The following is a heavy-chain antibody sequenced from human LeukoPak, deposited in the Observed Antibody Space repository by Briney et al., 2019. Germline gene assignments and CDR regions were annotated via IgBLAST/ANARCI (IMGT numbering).Heavy chain of an antibody. D-gene: IGHD6-13*01. CDR1: GGSVSSGSYY. V-gene: IGHV4-61*01. CDR3: AKELGKQPVTHYIDY. CDR2: IYYSGST. Sequence: PSETLSLTCTVSGGSVSSGSYYWSWIRQPPGKGLEWIGYIYYSGSTNYNPSLKSRVTISVDTSKNQFSLKLSSVTAADTAVYYCAKELGKQPVTHYIDYWGQGTLVTVSS. J-gene: IGHJ4*02.